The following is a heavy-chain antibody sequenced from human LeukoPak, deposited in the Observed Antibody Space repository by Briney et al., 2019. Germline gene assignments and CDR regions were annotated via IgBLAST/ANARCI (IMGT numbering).Heavy chain of an antibody. J-gene: IGHJ6*02. V-gene: IGHV4/OR15-8*01. CDR3: ATAPILRGEGGEHYKYGMDV. Sequence: SETLSPTCGVSVGYISSGNWWSWVRQSPGKGLEWIGEIYHNGTPNYNPSLKSRVTISADTFKNHFSLKLTSVTAADTAVYYCATAPILRGEGGEHYKYGMDVWGQGTTVIVSS. CDR1: VGYISSGNW. CDR2: IYHNGTP. D-gene: IGHD2-2*02.